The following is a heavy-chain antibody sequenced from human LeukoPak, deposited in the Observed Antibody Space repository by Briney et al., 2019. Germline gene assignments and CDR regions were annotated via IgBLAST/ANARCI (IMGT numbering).Heavy chain of an antibody. J-gene: IGHJ4*02. CDR2: FDPEDGET. Sequence: ASVKVSCKVSGYTLTELSMHWLRQAPGKGLEWMGGFDPEDGETIYAQKFQGRVTMTEDTSTDTAYMELSSLRSEDTAVYYCARASSYSGGADYWGQGTLVTVSS. CDR3: ARASSYSGGADY. D-gene: IGHD2-21*01. CDR1: GYTLTELS. V-gene: IGHV1-24*01.